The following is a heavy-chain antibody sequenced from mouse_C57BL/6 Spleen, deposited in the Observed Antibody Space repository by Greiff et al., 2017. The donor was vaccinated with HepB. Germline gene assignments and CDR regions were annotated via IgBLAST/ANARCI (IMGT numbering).Heavy chain of an antibody. CDR3: TKVHYGSSYDAMDY. V-gene: IGHV1-15*01. D-gene: IGHD1-1*01. CDR1: GYTFTDYE. CDR2: IDPETGGT. J-gene: IGHJ4*01. Sequence: LVESGAELVRPGASVTLSCKASGYTFTDYEMHWVKQTPVHGLEWIGAIDPETGGTAYNQKFKGKAILTADKSSSTAYMELRSLTSEDSAVYYCTKVHYGSSYDAMDYWGQGTSGTVSS.